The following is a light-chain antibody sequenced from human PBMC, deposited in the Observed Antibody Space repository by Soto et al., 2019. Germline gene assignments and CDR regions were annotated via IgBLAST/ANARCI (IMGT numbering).Light chain of an antibody. J-gene: IGKJ4*01. V-gene: IGKV3-11*01. Sequence: EIVLGQSPATLSLSRGERATLSCRASQSVSSYLAWYQQKPGQAPRLLIYDASNRATGIPARFSGNGSGTDFTLTISSLEPEDFAVYYCQQRSNWPLTFGGGTKVDI. CDR3: QQRSNWPLT. CDR2: DAS. CDR1: QSVSSY.